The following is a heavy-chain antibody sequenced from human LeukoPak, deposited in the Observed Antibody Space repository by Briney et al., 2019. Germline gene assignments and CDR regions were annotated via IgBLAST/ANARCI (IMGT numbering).Heavy chain of an antibody. CDR2: IYHSGST. J-gene: IGHJ3*02. CDR3: ARSTVTNGAFDI. D-gene: IGHD4-17*01. V-gene: IGHV4-34*01. Sequence: SETLSLTCAVYGGSFSGYYWSWIRQPPGKGLEWIGYIYHSGSTYYNPSLKSRVTISVDRSKNQFSLKLSSVTAADTAVYYCARSTVTNGAFDIWGQGTMVTVSS. CDR1: GGSFSGYY.